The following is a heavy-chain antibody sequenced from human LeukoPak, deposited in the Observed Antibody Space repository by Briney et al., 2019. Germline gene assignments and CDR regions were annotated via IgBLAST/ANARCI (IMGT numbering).Heavy chain of an antibody. CDR1: GFTVSSNY. J-gene: IGHJ4*02. CDR3: ARGSDQSSGYRIYFDY. Sequence: YPGGSLRLSCAASGFTVSSNYMSWVRQAPGKGLEWVPVIYSGGSTYYADSVKDRFTISRDNSKNTLYLQMNSLRAEDTAVYYCARGSDQSSGYRIYFDYWGQGTLVTVSS. D-gene: IGHD3-22*01. CDR2: IYSGGST. V-gene: IGHV3-53*01.